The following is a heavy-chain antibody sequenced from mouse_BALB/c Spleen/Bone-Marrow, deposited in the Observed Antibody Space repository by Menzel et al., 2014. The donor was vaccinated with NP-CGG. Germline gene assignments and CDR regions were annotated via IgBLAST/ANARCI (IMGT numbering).Heavy chain of an antibody. J-gene: IGHJ3*01. CDR1: GYTFTSCT. CDR3: ARSNGNYVLAY. V-gene: IGHV1-4*01. CDR2: INPSSGYT. D-gene: IGHD2-1*01. Sequence: VHLVESGAELARPGASVKMSCKASGYTFTSCTMHWVKQRPGQGLEWIGYINPSSGYTNYNQKFKDKATLTADKSSSTAYMQLSSLTSEDSAVYYCARSNGNYVLAYWGQGTLVTVSA.